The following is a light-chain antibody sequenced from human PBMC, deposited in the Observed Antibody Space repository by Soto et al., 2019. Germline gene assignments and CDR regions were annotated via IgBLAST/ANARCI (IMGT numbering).Light chain of an antibody. J-gene: IGKJ1*01. CDR2: QAS. CDR1: QSITPW. V-gene: IGKV1-5*03. CDR3: QHYNRYSAT. Sequence: DIPMTQSPSTLSASVGDRVTITCRASQSITPWLAWYQQKPGKVPKLLIYQASSLESGVPLRFSGSASGTEFTLTINSLQPDDFATYYCQHYNRYSATFGQGTKVEI.